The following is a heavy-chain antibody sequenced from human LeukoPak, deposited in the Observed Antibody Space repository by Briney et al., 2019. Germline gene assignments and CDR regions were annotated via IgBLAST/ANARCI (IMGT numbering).Heavy chain of an antibody. Sequence: GGSLRLSCAASGFTFSGYGMHWVRQAPGKGLEWVAVIWYDGSNKYYADSVKGRFTISRDNSKNTLYLQMNSLRAEDTAVYYCARDAFPPYYDSSGYPDYWGQGTLVTVSS. CDR2: IWYDGSNK. D-gene: IGHD3-22*01. V-gene: IGHV3-33*01. CDR3: ARDAFPPYYDSSGYPDY. CDR1: GFTFSGYG. J-gene: IGHJ4*02.